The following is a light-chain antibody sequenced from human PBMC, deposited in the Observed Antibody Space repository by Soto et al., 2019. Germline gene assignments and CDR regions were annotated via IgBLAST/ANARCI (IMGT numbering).Light chain of an antibody. CDR2: GAS. CDR1: HSVASN. CDR3: QHYHNWPPQYT. Sequence: EIVMTQSPASLSVSPGDGATVSCRASHSVASNVAWYQKKPGQGPRLLIHGASTRAVAAPARFSGSGSGADFNITITSLQSEDFAVYYCQHYHNWPPQYTLGQGTKLQIK. V-gene: IGKV3-15*01. J-gene: IGKJ2*01.